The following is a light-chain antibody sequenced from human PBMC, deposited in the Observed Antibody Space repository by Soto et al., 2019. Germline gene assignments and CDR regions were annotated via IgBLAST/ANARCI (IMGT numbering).Light chain of an antibody. CDR2: WAS. V-gene: IGKV4-1*01. J-gene: IGKJ4*01. CDR3: QQYFRTPRT. Sequence: DIVMTQSPDSLAVSLGERATINCKSSQNVFYRSNNKNYLAWYQQKPGQPPRLLIYWASTRESGVPDRFSGGGSGTDFTLTIISLQAEDVAVYYCQQYFRTPRTFGGGTKVEIK. CDR1: QNVFYRSNNKNY.